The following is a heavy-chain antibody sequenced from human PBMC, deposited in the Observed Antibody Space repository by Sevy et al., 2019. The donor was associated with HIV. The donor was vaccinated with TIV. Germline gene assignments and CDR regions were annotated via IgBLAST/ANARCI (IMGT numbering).Heavy chain of an antibody. Sequence: GGSLRLSCAASGFTLSSYAMSWVRQAPGKGLEWVSAISGSGGSTYYADSVKGRFTISRDNSKNTLYLQMNSLRAEDTAVYYCARSSGSYDTYYFDYWGQGTLVTVSS. V-gene: IGHV3-23*01. CDR1: GFTLSSYA. CDR2: ISGSGGST. J-gene: IGHJ4*02. D-gene: IGHD1-26*01. CDR3: ARSSGSYDTYYFDY.